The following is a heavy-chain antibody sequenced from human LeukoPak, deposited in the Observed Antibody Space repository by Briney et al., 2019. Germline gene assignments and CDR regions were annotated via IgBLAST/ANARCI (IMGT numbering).Heavy chain of an antibody. CDR3: AKANYDFWSGYSMHDAFDM. D-gene: IGHD3-3*01. CDR2: ISSSGSTI. V-gene: IGHV3-11*01. J-gene: IGHJ3*02. Sequence: GGSLRLSCAASGFTFSDYYMSWIRQAPGKGLEWVSYISSSGSTIYYADSVKGRFTISRDNAKNSLYLQMNSLRAEDTAVYYCAKANYDFWSGYSMHDAFDMWGQGTMVTVSS. CDR1: GFTFSDYY.